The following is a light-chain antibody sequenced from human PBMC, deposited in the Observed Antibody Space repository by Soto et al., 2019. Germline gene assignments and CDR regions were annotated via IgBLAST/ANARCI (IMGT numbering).Light chain of an antibody. CDR1: SSDVGAYNY. CDR2: EVS. Sequence: QSALTQPAPVSGSPGQSITISCTGTSSDVGAYNYVSWYQQHPGKAPKLMIYEVSYRPSGVSNRFSGSKSGNTASLTISGLQAEDEADYYCSPCTTSNTLVFGTGTKVTVL. CDR3: SPCTTSNTLV. J-gene: IGLJ1*01. V-gene: IGLV2-14*01.